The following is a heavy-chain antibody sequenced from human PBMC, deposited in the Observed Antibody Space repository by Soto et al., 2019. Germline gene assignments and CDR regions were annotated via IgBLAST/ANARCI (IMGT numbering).Heavy chain of an antibody. V-gene: IGHV4-30-4*01. CDR3: ARDXYYDSSGYYQGNDAFDI. D-gene: IGHD3-22*01. CDR1: GGSISSGDYY. Sequence: PSETLSLTCTVSGGSISSGDYYWSWIRRPPGKGVEWIGYIYYSGSTYYNPSLKSRVTISVDTSKNQFSLKLSSVTAADTAVYYCARDXYYDSSGYYQGNDAFDIWGQGTMVTVSS. J-gene: IGHJ3*02. CDR2: IYYSGST.